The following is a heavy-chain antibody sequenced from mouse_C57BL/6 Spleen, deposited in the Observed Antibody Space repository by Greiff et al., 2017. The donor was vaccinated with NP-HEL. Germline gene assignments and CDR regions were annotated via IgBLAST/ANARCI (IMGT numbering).Heavy chain of an antibody. CDR3: AREYYANYAMDY. V-gene: IGHV1-50*01. Sequence: VQLQQSGAELVKPGASVKLSCKASGYTFTSYWMQWVNQRPGQGLEWIGEIDPSDSYTNYNQKFKGKATLTVDTSSSTAYMQLSSLTSEDSAVYYCAREYYANYAMDYWGQGTSVTVSS. CDR1: GYTFTSYW. J-gene: IGHJ4*01. CDR2: IDPSDSYT. D-gene: IGHD1-1*01.